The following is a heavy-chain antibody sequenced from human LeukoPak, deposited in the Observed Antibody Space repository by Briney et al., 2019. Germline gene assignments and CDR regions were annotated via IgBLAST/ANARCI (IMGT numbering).Heavy chain of an antibody. CDR3: ARKDLVATLAFDY. CDR2: IYYSGST. D-gene: IGHD5-12*01. J-gene: IGHJ4*02. Sequence: PSETLSLTCTASGYSISSGYYWGWIRQPPGKGLEWIGNIYYSGSTYYNPSLKTRVTISVDTSKNQFSLKLSSVTAADTAMYYCARKDLVATLAFDYWGQGTLVTVSS. CDR1: GYSISSGYY. V-gene: IGHV4-38-2*02.